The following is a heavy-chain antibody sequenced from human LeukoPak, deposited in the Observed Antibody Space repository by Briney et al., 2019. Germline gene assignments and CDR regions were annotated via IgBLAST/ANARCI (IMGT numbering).Heavy chain of an antibody. CDR3: ARSLIAMAATHRGQFDY. V-gene: IGHV2-5*02. CDR2: IYWDDDK. J-gene: IGHJ4*02. D-gene: IGHD6-19*01. Sequence: SGPTLVKPTQTLTLTCTFSGFSLSTSGVGVGWIRQPPGKALEWLALIYWDDDKRYSPSLKTRLTISKDTSKNQVVLTMTNMDPVDTSTYYCARSLIAMAATHRGQFDYWGQGTLVTVSS. CDR1: GFSLSTSGVG.